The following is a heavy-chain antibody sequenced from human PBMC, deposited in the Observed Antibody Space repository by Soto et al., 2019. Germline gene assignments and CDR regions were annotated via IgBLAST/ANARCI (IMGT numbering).Heavy chain of an antibody. J-gene: IGHJ4*02. D-gene: IGHD1-26*01. CDR1: GYTFTSYA. CDR2: INAGSGNT. Sequence: ASVKVSCKASGYTFTSYAMHWVRQAPGQRLEWMGWINAGSGNTKYSQKFQGRVTITRDTSASTAYMELSSLRSEDTAVYYCARSGSYYLSDYWGQGTLVTVSS. CDR3: ARSGSYYLSDY. V-gene: IGHV1-3*01.